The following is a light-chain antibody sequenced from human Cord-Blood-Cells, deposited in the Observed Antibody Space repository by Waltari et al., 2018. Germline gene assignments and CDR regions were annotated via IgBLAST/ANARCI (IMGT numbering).Light chain of an antibody. V-gene: IGKV3-15*01. CDR2: GAS. CDR3: QQYNNWPPWT. Sequence: EIVMTQSPATLSVSPGERAPLSCRARQSVSSNLAWYQQKPGQAPRLLIYGASTRATGIPARFSGSRSGTEFTLNISSLQSGDFAVYFCQQYNNWPPWTFGQGTKVEIK. J-gene: IGKJ1*01. CDR1: QSVSSN.